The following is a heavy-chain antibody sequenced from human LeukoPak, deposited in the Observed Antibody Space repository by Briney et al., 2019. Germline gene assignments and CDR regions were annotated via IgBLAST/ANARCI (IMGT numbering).Heavy chain of an antibody. V-gene: IGHV4-59*01. CDR1: GGSISSYY. CDR3: ARSSSNYGMDV. Sequence: PSETLSLTCTVSGGSISSYYWDWIRQPPGKGLEWIGYIYYSGSANYNPSLKSRVTISLDTSKNQISLKLGSATAADTAVYYCARSSSNYGMDVWGQGTTVTVSS. J-gene: IGHJ6*02. CDR2: IYYSGSA. D-gene: IGHD3-3*02.